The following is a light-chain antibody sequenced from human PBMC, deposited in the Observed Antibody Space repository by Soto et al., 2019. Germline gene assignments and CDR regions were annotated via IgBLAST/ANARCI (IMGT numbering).Light chain of an antibody. CDR2: DAS. J-gene: IGKJ4*01. Sequence: DIQMTQSPSSLSASVGDRVTISCQASQHINNYLNWYQRKPGEAPKLLIYDASRLQPGVPSRFRGSGYGTYFTFTISSLQPEDISTYYCQQYDKLPLTFGGGTEVEIK. V-gene: IGKV1-33*01. CDR3: QQYDKLPLT. CDR1: QHINNY.